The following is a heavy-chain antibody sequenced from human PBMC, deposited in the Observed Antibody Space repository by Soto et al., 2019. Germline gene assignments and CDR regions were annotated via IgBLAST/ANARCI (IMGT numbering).Heavy chain of an antibody. D-gene: IGHD3-3*01. CDR1: GFNFANHG. Sequence: QVHLVESGGGVVRPGGSLRLSCVGSGFNFANHGIQWIRQAPGKGLEWVAIISRDGSGEYFADSVKGRFTISKDNSKNTVYMEMNNLRRDDTAVYHCAKEENKNYDVDYWGQGTLVTVST. CDR2: ISRDGSGE. CDR3: AKEENKNYDVDY. V-gene: IGHV3-30*18. J-gene: IGHJ4*02.